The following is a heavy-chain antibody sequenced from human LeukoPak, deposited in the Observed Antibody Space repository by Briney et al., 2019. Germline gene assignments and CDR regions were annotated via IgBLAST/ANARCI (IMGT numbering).Heavy chain of an antibody. V-gene: IGHV3-48*01. J-gene: IGHJ4*02. CDR3: AADYYDSSAHFYFDY. D-gene: IGHD3-22*01. CDR2: ISSSGSTI. CDR1: GFTFSSYS. Sequence: GGSLRLSCAASGFTFSSYSVNWVRQAPGKGLEWVSYISSSGSTIYYADSVKGRFTISRDNAKNSLYLQMNSLKAEDTGVYYRAADYYDSSAHFYFDYWGQGALVTVSS.